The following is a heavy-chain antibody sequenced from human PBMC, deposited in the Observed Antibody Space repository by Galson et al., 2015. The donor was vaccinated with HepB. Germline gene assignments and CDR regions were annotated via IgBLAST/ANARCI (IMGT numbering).Heavy chain of an antibody. CDR2: ISAYNGNT. Sequence: SVKVSCKASGYTFTSYGISWVRQAPGQGLEWMGWISAYNGNTNYAQKLQGRVTMTTDTSTSTAYMELRSLRSDDTAVYYCARGAVRSMVRGVRFYYWGQGTLVTVSS. D-gene: IGHD3-10*01. J-gene: IGHJ4*02. CDR1: GYTFTSYG. V-gene: IGHV1-18*01. CDR3: ARGAVRSMVRGVRFYY.